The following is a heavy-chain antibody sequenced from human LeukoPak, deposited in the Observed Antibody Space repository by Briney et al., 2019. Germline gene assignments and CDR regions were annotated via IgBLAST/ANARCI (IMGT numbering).Heavy chain of an antibody. J-gene: IGHJ6*03. CDR3: ARGYCSGGSCYSSYYYSYMDV. V-gene: IGHV4-61*02. CDR1: GGSISSGSYY. CDR2: IYTSGST. D-gene: IGHD2-15*01. Sequence: PSQTLSLTCTVSGGSISSGSYYWSWIRQPAGKGLEWIGRIYTSGSTNYNPSLKSRVTISVDRSKNQFSLKLSSVTAADTAVYYCARGYCSGGSCYSSYYYSYMDVWGKGTTVTVSS.